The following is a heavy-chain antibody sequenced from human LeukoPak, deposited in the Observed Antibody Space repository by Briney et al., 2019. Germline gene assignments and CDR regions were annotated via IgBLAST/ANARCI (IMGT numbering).Heavy chain of an antibody. Sequence: GGSLRLSCAASGFTFSDSYMSWIRQAPGKGLEWVSYISSSSSYTNYADSVKGRFTISRDNAKNSLYLQMNSLRAEDTAVYYCARGYSSGETSMDYWGRGTLVTVSS. CDR2: ISSSSSYT. D-gene: IGHD2-15*01. CDR3: ARGYSSGETSMDY. CDR1: GFTFSDSY. V-gene: IGHV3-11*05. J-gene: IGHJ4*02.